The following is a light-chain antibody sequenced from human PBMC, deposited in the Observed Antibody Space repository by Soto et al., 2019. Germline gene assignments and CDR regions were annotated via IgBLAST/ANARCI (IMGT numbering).Light chain of an antibody. V-gene: IGLV2-23*02. CDR3: CSSAGSSIFV. CDR1: NSDIGSYNL. J-gene: IGLJ2*01. CDR2: EVI. Sequence: QSALTQPASVSGSPGQSITISCTGSNSDIGSYNLVSWYQHHPGKAPKLMISEVIRRPSGVSNRFSGSKSGNTASLTISGLQAEDEADYYCCSSAGSSIFVFGGGTKRTVL.